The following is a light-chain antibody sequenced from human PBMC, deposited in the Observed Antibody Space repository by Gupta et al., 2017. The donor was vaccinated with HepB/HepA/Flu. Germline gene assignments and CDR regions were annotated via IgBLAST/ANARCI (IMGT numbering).Light chain of an antibody. CDR1: QSVSSSY. CDR2: GAP. Sequence: EIVLTQSPGTLSLSPGERAPLSCRASQSVSSSYLAWYQQKPGQAPRLLMYGAPSRATGIPDTFSGSGSGTDFTLTEDFAVYYCQLYGDSPWTFGPGTKVEIK. V-gene: IGKV3-20*01. J-gene: IGKJ1*01. CDR3: QLYGDSPWT.